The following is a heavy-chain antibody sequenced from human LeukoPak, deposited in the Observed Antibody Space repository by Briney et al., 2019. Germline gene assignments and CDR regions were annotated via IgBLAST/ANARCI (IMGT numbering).Heavy chain of an antibody. CDR1: GGSFSGYY. V-gene: IGHV4-34*01. Sequence: PSETLSLTCAVYGGSFSGYYWSWIRQPQGKGLEWIGEINHSGSTNYNPSLKSRVTISVDTSKNQFSLKLSSVTAADTAVYYCARGPLLRYFDWSPYYFDYWGQGTLVTVSS. D-gene: IGHD3-9*01. CDR2: INHSGST. CDR3: ARGPLLRYFDWSPYYFDY. J-gene: IGHJ4*02.